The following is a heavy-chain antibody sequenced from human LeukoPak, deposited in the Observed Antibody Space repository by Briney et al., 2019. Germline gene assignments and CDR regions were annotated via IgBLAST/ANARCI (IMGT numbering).Heavy chain of an antibody. Sequence: GGSLRLSCVGSGFTFRSHAMSWVRQAPEKGLEFVSGIYENGGTTYYADSVKGRFSIPRDNSKNTLYLQMDSLRGEDTAVYYCAKDFRIGYSAHFDYWGQGALVTVSS. CDR2: IYENGGTT. J-gene: IGHJ4*02. V-gene: IGHV3-23*01. D-gene: IGHD2-21*01. CDR1: GFTFRSHA. CDR3: AKDFRIGYSAHFDY.